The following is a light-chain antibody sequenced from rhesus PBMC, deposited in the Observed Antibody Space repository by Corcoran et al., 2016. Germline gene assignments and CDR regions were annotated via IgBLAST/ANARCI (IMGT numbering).Light chain of an antibody. J-gene: IGKJ3*01. Sequence: DIQMTQSPSSLSASVGDTVTITCRASQSSSSWLDWYQQKPGKAPKLLIYKAANLQSGVPSRFSGTGYVTEFTLTISSLQPEDFATYYFLQYSSSPFTFGPGTKLAI. CDR3: LQYSSSPFT. V-gene: IGKV1-22*01. CDR2: KAA. CDR1: QSSSSW.